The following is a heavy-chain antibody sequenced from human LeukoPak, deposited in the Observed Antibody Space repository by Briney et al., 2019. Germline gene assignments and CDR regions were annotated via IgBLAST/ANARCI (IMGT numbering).Heavy chain of an antibody. CDR1: GFTFSSYA. J-gene: IGHJ4*02. V-gene: IGHV3-30-3*01. D-gene: IGHD6-19*01. CDR2: ISYDGSNK. CDR3: ANLGIAVAGNFDY. Sequence: GRSLRLSCAASGFTFSSYAMHWVRQAPGKGLEWVAVISYDGSNKYYADSVKGRFTISRDNSKNTLYLQMNSLRAEDTAVYYCANLGIAVAGNFDYWGQGTLVTVSS.